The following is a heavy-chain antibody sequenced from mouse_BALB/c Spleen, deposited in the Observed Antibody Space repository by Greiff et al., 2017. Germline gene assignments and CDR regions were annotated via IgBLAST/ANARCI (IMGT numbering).Heavy chain of an antibody. CDR3: ARAYYYGSSYPDAMDY. CDR2: ISYSGST. V-gene: IGHV3-2*02. CDR1: GYSITSDYA. D-gene: IGHD1-1*01. Sequence: EVKLVESGPGLVKPSQSLSLTCTVTGYSITSDYAWNWIRQFPGNKLEWMGYISYSGSTSYNPSLKSRISITRDTSKNQFFLQLNSVTTEDTATYYCARAYYYGSSYPDAMDYWGQGTSVTVSS. J-gene: IGHJ4*01.